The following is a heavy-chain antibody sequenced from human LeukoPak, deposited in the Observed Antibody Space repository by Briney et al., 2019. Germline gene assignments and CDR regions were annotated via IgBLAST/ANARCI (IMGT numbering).Heavy chain of an antibody. J-gene: IGHJ5*02. D-gene: IGHD2-21*02. Sequence: SETLSLTCTVSGGSISSSSYYWGWIRQPPGKGLEWIGSIYYSGSTYYNPSLKSRVTISVDTSKNQFSLKLSSVTAADTAVYYCARGRRIFVAVTAIGGPWFDPWGQGTLVTVSS. V-gene: IGHV4-39*01. CDR2: IYYSGST. CDR1: GGSISSSSYY. CDR3: ARGRRIFVAVTAIGGPWFDP.